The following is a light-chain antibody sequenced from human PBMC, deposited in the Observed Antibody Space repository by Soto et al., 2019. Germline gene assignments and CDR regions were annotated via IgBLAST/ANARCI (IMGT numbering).Light chain of an antibody. J-gene: IGKJ1*01. Sequence: EIVLTQSPGTQSLSPGERATLSCRASQSVSGRYLAWYQQKPGQAPRPLIYGASSRASGIPDRFSGSGSGTDFTLTISRLEPEDFAVYYCQQYGSTPWTFGQGTKVEIK. CDR1: QSVSGRY. CDR2: GAS. V-gene: IGKV3-20*01. CDR3: QQYGSTPWT.